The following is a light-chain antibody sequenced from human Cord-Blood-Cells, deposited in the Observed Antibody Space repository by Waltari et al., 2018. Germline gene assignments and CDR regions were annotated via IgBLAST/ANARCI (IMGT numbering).Light chain of an antibody. CDR3: QQRSNWLWT. CDR1: QSVSSY. CDR2: DAS. V-gene: IGKV3-11*01. J-gene: IGKJ1*01. Sequence: VLPHSQATLSLSPGERATLSCRASQSVSSYLAWYQQKPGQAPRLLIYDASNRATGIPARFSGSGSGTDFTLTISSLEPEDFAVYYCQQRSNWLWTFGQGTKVEIK.